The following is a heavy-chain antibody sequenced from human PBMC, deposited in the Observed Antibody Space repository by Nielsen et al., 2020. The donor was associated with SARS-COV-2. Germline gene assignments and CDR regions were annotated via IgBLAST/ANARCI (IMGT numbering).Heavy chain of an antibody. Sequence: ASVKVSCKASGYTFTSYGISWVRQAPGQGLEWMGWISAYNGNTNYAQKLQGRVTMTIDTSTSTAYMELRSLRSDDTAVYYCARDLCSSTSCYGDYYYGMDVWGQGTTVTVSS. CDR3: ARDLCSSTSCYGDYYYGMDV. J-gene: IGHJ6*02. V-gene: IGHV1-18*01. CDR1: GYTFTSYG. D-gene: IGHD2-2*01. CDR2: ISAYNGNT.